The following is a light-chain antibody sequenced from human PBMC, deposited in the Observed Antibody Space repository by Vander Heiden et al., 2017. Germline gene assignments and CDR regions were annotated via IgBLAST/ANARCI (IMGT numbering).Light chain of an antibody. V-gene: IGKV1-39*01. CDR2: AAS. Sequence: DIQMTQSPSSLSASVGDRVTITCRASQSISSYLNWYQQKPGKAPKLLIYAASSLQSGVPSRFSGSGSGTDFTLTISSLQPEDFATYYCQQSYSTPESTFASEIKVSIK. CDR3: QQSYSTPEST. J-gene: IGKJ3*01. CDR1: QSISSY.